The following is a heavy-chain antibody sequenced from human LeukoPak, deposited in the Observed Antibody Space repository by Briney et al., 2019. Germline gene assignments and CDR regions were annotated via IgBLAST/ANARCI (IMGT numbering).Heavy chain of an antibody. Sequence: ASVKVSCKASGYTFTSYYMHWVRQAPGQGLEWMGIINPSGGSTSYAQKFQGRVTMTRDTSTSTVYMELSSPRSEDTAVYYCARDLTRTTFEEGYFDYWGQGTLVTVSS. CDR2: INPSGGST. J-gene: IGHJ4*02. D-gene: IGHD3-3*01. CDR3: ARDLTRTTFEEGYFDY. V-gene: IGHV1-46*01. CDR1: GYTFTSYY.